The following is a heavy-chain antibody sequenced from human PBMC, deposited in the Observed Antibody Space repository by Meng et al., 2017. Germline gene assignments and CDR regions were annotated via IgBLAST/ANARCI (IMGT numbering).Heavy chain of an antibody. V-gene: IGHV1-3*01. J-gene: IGHJ4*02. CDR2: FNADNANT. CDR1: GSTFTSYA. Sequence: QGVQAGAAGKKAGASVKVSFKASGSTFTSYAMQWVRQAPGQRLEWMGWFNADNANTKYSQKFQGRVTITRDTSASTAYMELSSLRSEDTAVYYCARNIDYWGQRTLVTVSS. CDR3: ARNIDY.